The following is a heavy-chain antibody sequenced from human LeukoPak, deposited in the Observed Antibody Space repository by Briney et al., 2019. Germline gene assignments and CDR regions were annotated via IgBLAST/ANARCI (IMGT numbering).Heavy chain of an antibody. CDR1: GYTFTSYG. D-gene: IGHD6-13*01. V-gene: IGHV1-18*01. CDR2: ISAYNGNT. Sequence: GASVTVSCKASGYTFTSYGISRVRQAPGQGLEWMGWISAYNGNTNYAQKLQGRVTMTTDTSTSTAYMELRSLRSDDTAVYYCARVGDSSSWYVNYYYYMDVWGKGTTVTISS. J-gene: IGHJ6*03. CDR3: ARVGDSSSWYVNYYYYMDV.